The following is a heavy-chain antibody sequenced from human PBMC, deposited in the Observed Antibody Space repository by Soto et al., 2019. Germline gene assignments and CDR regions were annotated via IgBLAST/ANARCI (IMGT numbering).Heavy chain of an antibody. CDR2: INHSGST. Sequence: PSETLSLTCAVYGGSFSGYYWSWIRQPPGKGLEWIGEINHSGSTNYNPSLKSRVTISVDTSKNQFSLKLSSVTAADTAVYYCARGRIVVVPAALQRLPFDYWGQGTLVTVSS. D-gene: IGHD2-2*01. CDR1: GGSFSGYY. CDR3: ARGRIVVVPAALQRLPFDY. J-gene: IGHJ4*02. V-gene: IGHV4-34*01.